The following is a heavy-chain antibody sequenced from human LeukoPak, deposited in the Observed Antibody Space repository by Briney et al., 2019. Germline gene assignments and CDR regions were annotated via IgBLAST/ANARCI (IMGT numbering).Heavy chain of an antibody. D-gene: IGHD6-13*01. CDR2: INAGNGNT. J-gene: IGHJ1*01. CDR3: ARQPLSSSWYPQYFQH. CDR1: GYTFTSYA. V-gene: IGHV1-3*01. Sequence: ASVKVSCKASGYTFTSYAMHWVRQAPGQRLEWMGWINAGNGNTKYSQKFQGRVTITRDTSASTAYMELSSLRSEDTAVYYCARQPLSSSWYPQYFQHWGQGTLVTVSS.